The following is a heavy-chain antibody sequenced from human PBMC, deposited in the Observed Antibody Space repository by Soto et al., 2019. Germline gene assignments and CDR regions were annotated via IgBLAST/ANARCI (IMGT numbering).Heavy chain of an antibody. CDR1: GFTVSSNY. V-gene: IGHV3-53*04. CDR3: ARSTVDTAMVTYYFDY. D-gene: IGHD5-18*01. J-gene: IGHJ4*02. Sequence: GGSLRLSCAASGFTVSSNYMSWVRQAPGKGLEWVSVIYSGGSTYYADSVKGRFTISRHNSKNTLYLQMNSLRAEDTAVYCCARSTVDTAMVTYYFDYWGQGILVTVSS. CDR2: IYSGGST.